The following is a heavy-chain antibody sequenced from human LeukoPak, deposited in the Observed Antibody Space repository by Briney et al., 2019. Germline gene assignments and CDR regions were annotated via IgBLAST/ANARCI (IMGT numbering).Heavy chain of an antibody. CDR3: AKGREWELLTAFDI. D-gene: IGHD1-26*01. CDR1: GFTFDDYA. CDR2: ISWNSGSI. V-gene: IGHV3-9*01. Sequence: PGRSLRLSCAASGFTFDDYAMHWVRQAPGKGLEWVSGISWNSGSIGYADSVKGRFTISRDNAKNSPYLQMNSLRAEDTALYYCAKGREWELLTAFDIWGQGTMVTVSS. J-gene: IGHJ3*02.